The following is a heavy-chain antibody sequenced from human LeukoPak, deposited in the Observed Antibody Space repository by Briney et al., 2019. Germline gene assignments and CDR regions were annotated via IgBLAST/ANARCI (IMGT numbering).Heavy chain of an antibody. CDR3: ARHSEIDFWSGYYNWFDP. Sequence: PSGTLSLTCTVSGGSISSGDYYWSWIRQPPGKGLEWIGYIYYSGSTNYNPSLKSRVTISVDTSKNQFSLKLSSATAADTAVYYCARHSEIDFWSGYYNWFDPWGRGTLVTVSS. V-gene: IGHV4-30-4*01. CDR1: GGSISSGDYY. CDR2: IYYSGST. D-gene: IGHD3-3*01. J-gene: IGHJ5*02.